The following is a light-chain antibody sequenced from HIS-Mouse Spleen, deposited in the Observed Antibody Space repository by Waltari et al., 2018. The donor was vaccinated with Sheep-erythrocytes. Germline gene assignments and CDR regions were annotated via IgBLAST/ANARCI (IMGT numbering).Light chain of an antibody. CDR3: QAWDSSSWV. V-gene: IGLV3-1*01. CDR2: QDS. CDR1: KLGDKY. Sequence: SYELTQPPSVSVSPGQTASITCSGDKLGDKYACWYQQKPGQSPVMVIYQDSKRPSGIPERFSGYNSGNTATLTISGTQAKDEADYYCQAWDSSSWVFGGGTKLTVL. J-gene: IGLJ3*02.